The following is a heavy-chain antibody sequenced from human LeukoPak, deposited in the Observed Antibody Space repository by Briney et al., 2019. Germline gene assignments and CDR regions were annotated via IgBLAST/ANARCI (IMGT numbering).Heavy chain of an antibody. J-gene: IGHJ4*02. V-gene: IGHV1-2*02. CDR3: ARATSRGSSGWYAHYFDY. CDR2: INPNSAGT. D-gene: IGHD6-19*01. Sequence: GASLKVSCKASGYTFTGYYIHWGRQAPGHGREWLGWINPNSAGTNYAQTCQGRVTMTRDRSISTAYMELSRLRSDVTAVYYCARATSRGSSGWYAHYFDYWGQGTLVTVSS. CDR1: GYTFTGYY.